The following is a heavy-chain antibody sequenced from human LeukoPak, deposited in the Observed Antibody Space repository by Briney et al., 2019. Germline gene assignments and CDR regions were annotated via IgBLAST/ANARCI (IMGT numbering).Heavy chain of an antibody. J-gene: IGHJ4*02. D-gene: IGHD2-15*01. CDR2: IYYSGST. V-gene: IGHV4-59*01. CDR1: GGSLSTYY. Sequence: PSETLSLTCTVSGGSLSTYYWNWIRQPPGKGLEWIGYIYYSGSTNYNPSLKSRLTISVETSNNQFSLKLSSVTAADTAVYYCASTSGYCSGGNCYSAFDYWGQGTLVTVSS. CDR3: ASTSGYCSGGNCYSAFDY.